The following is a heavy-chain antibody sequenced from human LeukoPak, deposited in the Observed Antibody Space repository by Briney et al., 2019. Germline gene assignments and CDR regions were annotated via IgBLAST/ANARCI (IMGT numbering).Heavy chain of an antibody. V-gene: IGHV3-7*01. J-gene: IGHJ3*01. D-gene: IGHD7-27*01. Sequence: GGSLRLSCTGSGFMFSKYWMTWVRQAPGKGLEWVANIKGDGIEEYYVDSVKGRFTISRDNAGNSLFLQANSLRAEDTAMYYCASEINWGSGAFDVWGQGTMVTVS. CDR3: ASEINWGSGAFDV. CDR2: IKGDGIEE. CDR1: GFMFSKYW.